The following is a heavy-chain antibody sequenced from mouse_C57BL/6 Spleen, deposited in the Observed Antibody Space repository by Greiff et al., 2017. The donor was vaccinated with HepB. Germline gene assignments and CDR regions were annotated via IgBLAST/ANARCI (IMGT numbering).Heavy chain of an antibody. D-gene: IGHD3-1*01. CDR3: ARRAISGYAMDY. V-gene: IGHV5-9*01. J-gene: IGHJ4*01. Sequence: DVKLQESGGGLVKPGGSLKLSCAASGFTFSSYTMSWVRQTPEKRLEWVATISGGGGNTYYPDSVKGRFTISRDNAKNTLYLQMSSLRSEDTALYYCARRAISGYAMDYWGQGTSVTVSS. CDR1: GFTFSSYT. CDR2: ISGGGGNT.